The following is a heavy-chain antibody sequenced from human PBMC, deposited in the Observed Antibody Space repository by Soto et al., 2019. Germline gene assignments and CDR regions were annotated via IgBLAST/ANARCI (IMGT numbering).Heavy chain of an antibody. D-gene: IGHD4-17*01. Sequence: GGSLRLSCAASGFILRDYYMTWIRQAPGKGLDYISYISSGGTYISYADSVKGRFTISRDNAKNSLFLQLNSLRAEDTGVYFCARLTVTPNYARDVWGQGTTVTVSS. J-gene: IGHJ6*02. CDR1: GFILRDYY. V-gene: IGHV3-11*06. CDR3: ARLTVTPNYARDV. CDR2: ISSGGTYI.